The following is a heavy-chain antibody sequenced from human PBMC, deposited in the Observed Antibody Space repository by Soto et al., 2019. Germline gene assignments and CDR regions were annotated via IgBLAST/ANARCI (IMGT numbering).Heavy chain of an antibody. D-gene: IGHD3-22*01. Sequence: WETLSLTCTVSGASISTYYWSCIRHPPGKALEWIGYIYNRGSTNQNPSLKSRVSISIDTSKNQFSLRLRSVTAADTAVYYCARTEYDKIGHDYGGQRNQVT. CDR2: IYNRGST. CDR3: ARTEYDKIGHDY. V-gene: IGHV4-59*01. CDR1: GASISTYY. J-gene: IGHJ4*02.